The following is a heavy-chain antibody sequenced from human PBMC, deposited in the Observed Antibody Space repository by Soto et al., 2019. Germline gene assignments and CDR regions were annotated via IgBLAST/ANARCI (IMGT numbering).Heavy chain of an antibody. J-gene: IGHJ4*02. CDR2: IIPIFGTA. CDR3: ARGLAARLGYFDY. CDR1: GGTFSSYA. D-gene: IGHD6-6*01. Sequence: SVEVSCKASGGTFSSYAISWVRQAPGQGLEWMGGIIPIFGTANYAQKCQGRVTITADEXXSTAYMELSSLRSEDTAVYYCARGLAARLGYFDYWGQGTLVTVSS. V-gene: IGHV1-69*13.